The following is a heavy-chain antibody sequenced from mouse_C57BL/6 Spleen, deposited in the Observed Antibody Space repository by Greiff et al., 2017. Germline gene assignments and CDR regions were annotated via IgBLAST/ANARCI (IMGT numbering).Heavy chain of an antibody. Sequence: EVKLMESGGGLVKPGGSLKLSCAASGFTFSDYGMHWVRQAPEKGLEWVAYISSGSSTIYYADTVKGRFTISRDNAKNTLFLQMTSLRSEDTAMYYCAKPPDYDVGYFDVWGTGTTVTVSS. J-gene: IGHJ1*03. CDR1: GFTFSDYG. CDR2: ISSGSSTI. CDR3: AKPPDYDVGYFDV. V-gene: IGHV5-17*01. D-gene: IGHD2-4*01.